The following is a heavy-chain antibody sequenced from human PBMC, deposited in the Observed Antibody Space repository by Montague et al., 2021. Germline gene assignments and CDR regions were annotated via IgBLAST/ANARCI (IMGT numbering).Heavy chain of an antibody. CDR3: ARERDHYYYMDI. J-gene: IGHJ6*03. CDR1: RSLINSDYY. Sequence: SETLSHTCTVSRSLINSDYYWGWIRQPPGKGLEWMGSVSHGGRTYYNPSLKSRVTISVDTSNNHFSLKLSSVTAADTAMYYCARERDHYYYMDIWGKGTTITVSS. CDR2: VSHGGRT. V-gene: IGHV4-38-2*02.